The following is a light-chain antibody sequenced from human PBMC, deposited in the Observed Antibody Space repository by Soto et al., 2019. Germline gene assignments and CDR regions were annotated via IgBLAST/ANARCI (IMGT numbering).Light chain of an antibody. V-gene: IGLV2-14*01. CDR1: SXDLDGYDH. CDR2: EVN. Sequence: QSVLTQPASVSGSPGRSVTISCTGTSXDLDGYDHVSWYQQHPGTAPKLLLYEVNNRPSGVSNRFSGSKSGNTASLIISGLQTEDEADYYCSAYTTTSTLIFGTGTKVTVL. J-gene: IGLJ1*01. CDR3: SAYTTTSTLI.